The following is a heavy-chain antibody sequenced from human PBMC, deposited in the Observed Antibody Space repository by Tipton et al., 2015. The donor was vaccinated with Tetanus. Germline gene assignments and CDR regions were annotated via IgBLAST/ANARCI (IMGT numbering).Heavy chain of an antibody. CDR1: GYAFASYD. V-gene: IGHV1-8*01. CDR2: MNPKTGPA. D-gene: IGHD6-13*01. CDR3: TRGDRGSSWYL. J-gene: IGHJ4*02. Sequence: QSGAEVKKPGSSVRVSCKAFGYAFASYDLNWVRQASGQGLEWLGYMNPKTGPAGYAQKFQGRVTMTSDISSSTAYMELRNLRSDDTAVYYCTRGDRGSSWYLWGQGTVVTVSS.